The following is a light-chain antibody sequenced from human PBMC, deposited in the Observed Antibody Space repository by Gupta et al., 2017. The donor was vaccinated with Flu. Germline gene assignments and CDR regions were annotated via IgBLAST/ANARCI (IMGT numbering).Light chain of an antibody. CDR3: QSYDSSLSGSDV. J-gene: IGLJ1*01. V-gene: IGLV1-40*01. CDR2: GNN. Sequence: VTISCTGSSSNFGNYDLHWYQKLPGTAPNLLIYGNNNRRSGGPDRFSGSKSGTSASLAITGLQADEESAYYCQSYDSSLSGSDVFGTGTKVTVL. CDR1: SSNFGNYD.